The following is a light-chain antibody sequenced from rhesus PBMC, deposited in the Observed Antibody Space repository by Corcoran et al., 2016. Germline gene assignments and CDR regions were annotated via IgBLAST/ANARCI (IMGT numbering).Light chain of an antibody. V-gene: IGKV1-43*02. J-gene: IGKJ1*01. CDR2: KTS. Sequence: DIQMTQSPSSLSASVGDRIIITCRASQGITTSLNWYQQKPRKTPKRLISKTSNLESGVPSRFSGSGSGTDFIRTISSLQTEDCAAYYCLQYDTDPPTFGQGTGVEIK. CDR1: QGITTS. CDR3: LQYDTDPPT.